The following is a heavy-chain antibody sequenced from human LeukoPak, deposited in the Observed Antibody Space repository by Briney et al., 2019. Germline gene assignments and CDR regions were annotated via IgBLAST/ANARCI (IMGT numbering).Heavy chain of an antibody. J-gene: IGHJ5*02. D-gene: IGHD2-2*01. CDR3: ARGSGNMGYCSSTSCRILNWSDP. V-gene: IGHV4-34*01. CDR1: GGSFSGYY. CDR2: INHSGST. Sequence: SETLSLTCAVYGGSFSGYYWSWIRQPPGKGLEWIGEINHSGSTNYNPSLKSRVTISVDTSKNQFSLKLSSVTAADTAVYYCARGSGNMGYCSSTSCRILNWSDPWGQGTLVTVSS.